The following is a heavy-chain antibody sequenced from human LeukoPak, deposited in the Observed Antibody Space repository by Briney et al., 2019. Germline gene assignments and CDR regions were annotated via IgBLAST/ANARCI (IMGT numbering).Heavy chain of an antibody. CDR1: GFTFSSYA. Sequence: GGSLRLSCAASGFTFSSYAMSWVRQAPGKGLEWVSAISGSGGSTYYADSVKGRFTISRDNSKNTLYLQMNSLRAEDTAVYYCAKETLLWFGELMSVGYWGQRTLVTVSS. V-gene: IGHV3-23*01. D-gene: IGHD3-10*01. CDR2: ISGSGGST. CDR3: AKETLLWFGELMSVGY. J-gene: IGHJ4*02.